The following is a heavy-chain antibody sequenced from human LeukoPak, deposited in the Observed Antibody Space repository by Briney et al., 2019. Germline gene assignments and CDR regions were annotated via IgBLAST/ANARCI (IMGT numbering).Heavy chain of an antibody. CDR3: ARWHVVEVPAATEYYYYYYMDV. V-gene: IGHV1-2*02. J-gene: IGHJ6*03. Sequence: GASVKVSCKASGYTFTGYYMHWVRQAPGQGLEWMGWINPNSGGTNYAQKFQGRVTMTRDTSISTAYMELRRLRSDDTAVYYCARWHVVEVPAATEYYYYYYMDVWGKGTTVTVSS. CDR2: INPNSGGT. CDR1: GYTFTGYY. D-gene: IGHD2-2*01.